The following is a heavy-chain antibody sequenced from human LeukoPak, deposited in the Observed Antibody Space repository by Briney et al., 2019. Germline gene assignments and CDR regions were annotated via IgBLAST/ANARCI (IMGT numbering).Heavy chain of an antibody. CDR2: MNPNSGNT. CDR1: GYTFTSYD. V-gene: IGHV1-8*01. D-gene: IGHD2-2*01. Sequence: ASVKVSCKASGYTFTSYDINWVRQATGQGLEWMGWMNPNSGNTGYAQKFQGRVTMTRNTSISTAYMELSSLRSEDTAVYYCARGAGDIVVVPVAISYYYGMDVWGQGTTVTVSS. CDR3: ARGAGDIVVVPVAISYYYGMDV. J-gene: IGHJ6*02.